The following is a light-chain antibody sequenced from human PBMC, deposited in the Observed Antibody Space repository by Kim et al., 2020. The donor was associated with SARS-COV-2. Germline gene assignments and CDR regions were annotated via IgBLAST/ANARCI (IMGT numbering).Light chain of an antibody. Sequence: DIQMTQSPSSLSASVDDRVTITCRASRSIGNHLNWYQQRPGKAPNLLIYAASNLQTGVSSRFSGSESGTDFTLSIRNLQPEDSATYYCQQSDITPYTFGQGTKLEI. CDR1: RSIGNH. CDR3: QQSDITPYT. CDR2: AAS. V-gene: IGKV1-39*01. J-gene: IGKJ2*01.